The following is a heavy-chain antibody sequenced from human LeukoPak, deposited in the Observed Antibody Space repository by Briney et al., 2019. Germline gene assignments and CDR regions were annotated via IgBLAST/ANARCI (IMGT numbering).Heavy chain of an antibody. V-gene: IGHV3-48*04. J-gene: IGHJ4*02. D-gene: IGHD3-22*01. Sequence: GGSLRLSCAASGFTFSSYWMHWVRQAPGKGLEWVSYISSSGSTIYYADSVKGRFTISRDNAKNTLYLQMNSLRAEDTAVYYCARDRTAYYYDSSGYSLKYWGQGTLVTVSS. CDR1: GFTFSSYW. CDR3: ARDRTAYYYDSSGYSLKY. CDR2: ISSSGSTI.